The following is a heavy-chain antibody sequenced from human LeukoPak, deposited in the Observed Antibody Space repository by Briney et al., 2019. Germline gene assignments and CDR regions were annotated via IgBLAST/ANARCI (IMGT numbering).Heavy chain of an antibody. Sequence: TSETLSLTCTVSGGSISSYYWSWIRQPAGKGLEWIGRIYTSGSTNYNPSLKGRVTMSVDTSKNQFSLKLSSVTAADTAVYYCARARITIFGVVPPPGYYYYMDVWGKGTTVTVSS. D-gene: IGHD3-3*01. J-gene: IGHJ6*03. CDR3: ARARITIFGVVPPPGYYYYMDV. V-gene: IGHV4-4*07. CDR2: IYTSGST. CDR1: GGSISSYY.